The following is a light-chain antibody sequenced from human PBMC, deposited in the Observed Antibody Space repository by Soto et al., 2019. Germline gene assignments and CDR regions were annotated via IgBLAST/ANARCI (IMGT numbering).Light chain of an antibody. V-gene: IGKV1-12*01. CDR2: AAS. J-gene: IGKJ5*01. CDR1: QNIDKW. Sequence: DVQMTQSPSSVSAFVGDRVTITCRAGQNIDKWIACYQQKPGKAPKLLIYAASSLRGGVPSRFSGSGSGTDFTLTISSLQPEDFATYSCQQARSFPITFGQGTRLEI. CDR3: QQARSFPIT.